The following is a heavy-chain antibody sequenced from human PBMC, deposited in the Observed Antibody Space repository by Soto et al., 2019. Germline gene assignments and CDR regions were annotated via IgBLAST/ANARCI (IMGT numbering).Heavy chain of an antibody. CDR2: NNAGNGNT. J-gene: IGHJ4*02. CDR3: ASVLCCWFYFDY. D-gene: IGHD3-9*01. V-gene: IGHV1-3*01. CDR1: GYTFTSYA. Sequence: QVQLVQSGAEVKKPGASVKVSCKASGYTFTSYAMHWVRQAPGQRLEWMGWNNAGNGNTKYSQKFQGRVTITRDTSASTAYMELRRLRSEDAAVYSCASVLCCWFYFDYWGQGTLSTVSS.